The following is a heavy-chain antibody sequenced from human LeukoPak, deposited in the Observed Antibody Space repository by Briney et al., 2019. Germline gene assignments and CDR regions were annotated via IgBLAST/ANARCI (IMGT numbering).Heavy chain of an antibody. J-gene: IGHJ3*02. CDR3: AGMTTGSAFDI. D-gene: IGHD3-10*01. V-gene: IGHV3-66*01. CDR2: IYSGGST. CDR1: GFTVSSNY. Sequence: GGSLRLSCAASGFTVSSNYMSWVRQAPGKGLEWVSVIYSGGSTYYADSVKGRFTISRDNSKNTLYLQMNSLRAEDTAVYYCAGMTTGSAFDIWGQGTMVTVSS.